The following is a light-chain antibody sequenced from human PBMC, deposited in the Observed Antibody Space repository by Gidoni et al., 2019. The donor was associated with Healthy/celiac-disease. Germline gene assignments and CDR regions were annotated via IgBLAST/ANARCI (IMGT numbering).Light chain of an antibody. CDR2: DVS. CDR1: SSDVGGYNY. J-gene: IGLJ3*02. Sequence: QSALTQPASVSGSPGQSITISCTGTSSDVGGYNYVSWYQQHPGKAPNLMIYDVSNRPSGVSNRFSGSNSGHTASLTISGLQAEDEADYYCSSYTSSSTLNWVFGGGTKLTVL. CDR3: SSYTSSSTLNWV. V-gene: IGLV2-14*03.